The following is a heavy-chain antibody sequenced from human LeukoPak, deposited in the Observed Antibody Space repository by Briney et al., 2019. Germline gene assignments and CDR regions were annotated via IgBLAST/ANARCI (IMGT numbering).Heavy chain of an antibody. D-gene: IGHD3-10*01. J-gene: IGHJ4*02. CDR1: GFTFSSYW. CDR2: INNDGSTT. CDR3: VRGGVTGSGTYYVLN. Sequence: GGSLRLSCPASGFTFSSYWMHWVRQVPGKGLVWVSRINNDGSTTRYADSVKGRFTLSRDNAKNTVYLQMNRLRAEDTAVYYCVRGGVTGSGTYYVLNWGQGTLITVSS. V-gene: IGHV3-74*01.